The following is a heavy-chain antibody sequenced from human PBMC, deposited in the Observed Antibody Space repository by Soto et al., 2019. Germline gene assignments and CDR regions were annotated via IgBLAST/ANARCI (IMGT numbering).Heavy chain of an antibody. Sequence: GGSLRLSCAASGFTFSSYAMHWVRQAPGKGLEWVAVISYDGSNKYYADSVKGRFTISRDNSKNTLYLQMNSLRAEDTAVYYCASNLRIAANYFDYWGQGTLVTVSS. CDR2: ISYDGSNK. D-gene: IGHD6-6*01. CDR1: GFTFSSYA. V-gene: IGHV3-30-3*01. J-gene: IGHJ4*02. CDR3: ASNLRIAANYFDY.